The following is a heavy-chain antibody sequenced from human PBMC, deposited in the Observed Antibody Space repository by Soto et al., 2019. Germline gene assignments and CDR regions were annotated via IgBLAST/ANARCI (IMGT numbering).Heavy chain of an antibody. CDR3: ARGEDYYGRPLMDV. D-gene: IGHD3-10*01. CDR1: GFTFGDYD. CDR2: IRSKAYVGTT. J-gene: IGHJ6*02. Sequence: EVQLVESGGGLVKPGRSLRLSCAASGFTFGDYDMTWFRQAPGKGLEWVGFIRSKAYVGTTEYAASVKGTFTISRDDSINIAYLQMNSLRTEDTAVYYCARGEDYYGRPLMDVWGRGTTVTVSS. V-gene: IGHV3-49*05.